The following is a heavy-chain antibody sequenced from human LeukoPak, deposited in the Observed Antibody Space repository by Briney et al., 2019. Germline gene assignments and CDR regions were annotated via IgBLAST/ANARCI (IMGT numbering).Heavy chain of an antibody. CDR2: VIPIFGTA. Sequence: ASVKVSCKASGGTFSSYAISWVRQAPGQGLEWMGGVIPIFGTANYAQKFQGRVTITTDESTSTAYMELSSLRSEDTAVYYCARVPLSYGSGSYLDYWGQGTLVTVSS. J-gene: IGHJ4*02. D-gene: IGHD3-10*01. CDR3: ARVPLSYGSGSYLDY. V-gene: IGHV1-69*05. CDR1: GGTFSSYA.